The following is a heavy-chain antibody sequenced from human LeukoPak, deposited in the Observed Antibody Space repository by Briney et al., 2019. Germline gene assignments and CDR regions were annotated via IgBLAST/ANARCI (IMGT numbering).Heavy chain of an antibody. D-gene: IGHD6-25*01. Sequence: SETLSLTCTVSGGSISSYYWSWIRQPPGKGLEWIGYIYYSGSTNYNPSLKSRVTISVDTSKNQFSLKLSSVTAADTAVYYCARDASGGGSGWYIDYWGQGTLVTVSS. CDR1: GGSISSYY. CDR2: IYYSGST. J-gene: IGHJ4*02. CDR3: ARDASGGGSGWYIDY. V-gene: IGHV4-59*01.